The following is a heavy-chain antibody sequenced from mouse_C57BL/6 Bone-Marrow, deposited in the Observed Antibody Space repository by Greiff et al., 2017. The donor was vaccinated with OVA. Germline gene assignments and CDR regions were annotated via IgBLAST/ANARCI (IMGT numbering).Heavy chain of an antibody. CDR2: ISYDGSN. Sequence: EVQRVESGPGLVKPSQSLSLTCSVTGYSITSGYYWNWIRQFPGNKLEWMGYISYDGSNNYNPSLKNRISITRDTSKNQFFLKLNSVTTEDTATYYCASRVVVKYWYFDVWGTGTTVTVSS. D-gene: IGHD1-1*01. J-gene: IGHJ1*03. CDR3: ASRVVVKYWYFDV. CDR1: GYSITSGYY. V-gene: IGHV3-6*01.